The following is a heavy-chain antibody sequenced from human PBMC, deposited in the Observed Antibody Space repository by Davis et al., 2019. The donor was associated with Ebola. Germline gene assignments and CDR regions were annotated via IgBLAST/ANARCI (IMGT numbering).Heavy chain of an antibody. Sequence: GGSLRLSCAASGITVSSNYMSWVRQAPGKGLEWVSVIYIGGDTYYADSVKGRFTISRDNSQNTVHLQMNSLRVEDTALYYCARGDGYNFWGFWGQGTLVTVSS. J-gene: IGHJ4*02. CDR3: ARGDGYNFWGF. D-gene: IGHD5-24*01. CDR2: IYIGGDT. CDR1: GITVSSNY. V-gene: IGHV3-66*01.